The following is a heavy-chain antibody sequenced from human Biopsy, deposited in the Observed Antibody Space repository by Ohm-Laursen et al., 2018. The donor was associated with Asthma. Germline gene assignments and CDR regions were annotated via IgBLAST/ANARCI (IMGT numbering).Heavy chain of an antibody. Sequence: SVKVSCKSLGGTFNTYVIGWVRQAPGQGLEWMGGINSVFGTTNYPQKFQDRVTITADDSTSAVYMELSSLRSEGTAVYYCARKAGSCISRTCYSLDFWGQGTLVTVSS. CDR1: GGTFNTYV. J-gene: IGHJ4*02. CDR2: INSVFGTT. CDR3: ARKAGSCISRTCYSLDF. D-gene: IGHD2-2*01. V-gene: IGHV1-69*13.